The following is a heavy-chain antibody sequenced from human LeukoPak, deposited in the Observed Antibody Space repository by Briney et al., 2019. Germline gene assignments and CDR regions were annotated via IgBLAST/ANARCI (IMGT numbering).Heavy chain of an antibody. V-gene: IGHV3-30*02. J-gene: IGHJ3*02. CDR2: IRYDGSNK. Sequence: VGSLRLSCAASGFTFSSYSMNWVRQAPGKGLEWVAFIRYDGSNKYYADSVKGRFTISRDNSKNTLYLQMNSLRAEDTAVYYCAWAFDIWGQGTMVTVSS. CDR1: GFTFSSYS. CDR3: AWAFDI.